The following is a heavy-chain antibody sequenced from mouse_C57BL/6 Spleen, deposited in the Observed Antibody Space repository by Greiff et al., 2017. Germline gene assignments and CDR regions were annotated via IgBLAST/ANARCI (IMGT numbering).Heavy chain of an antibody. CDR3: ARGEYDGYLYYAMDY. D-gene: IGHD2-3*01. CDR2: IDPEDGET. J-gene: IGHJ4*01. V-gene: IGHV14-2*01. CDR1: GFNIKDYY. Sequence: EVQLVESGAELVKPGASVKLSCTASGFNIKDYYMHWVKQRTEQGLEWIGRIDPEDGETKYAPKFQGKATITADTSSNTAYLQLSSLTSEDTAVYYCARGEYDGYLYYAMDYWGQGTSVTVSS.